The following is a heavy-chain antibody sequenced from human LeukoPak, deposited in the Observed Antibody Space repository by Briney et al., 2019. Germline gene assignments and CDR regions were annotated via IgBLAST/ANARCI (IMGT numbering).Heavy chain of an antibody. CDR2: ISSSSNTI. J-gene: IGHJ4*02. CDR1: GFTFSSYS. D-gene: IGHD2-21*02. V-gene: IGHV3-48*02. Sequence: GGSRRLSCAASGFTFSSYSMSWVRQAPGKGLEWVSYISSSSNTIYYADSVKGRFTISRDNAKNSLFLQMNSLRDEDTSVYYCARAVTVVTRGGLVFDYWGQGTLVTVSS. CDR3: ARAVTVVTRGGLVFDY.